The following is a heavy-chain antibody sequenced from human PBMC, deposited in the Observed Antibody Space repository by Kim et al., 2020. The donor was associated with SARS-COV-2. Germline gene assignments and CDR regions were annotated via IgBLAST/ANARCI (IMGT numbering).Heavy chain of an antibody. D-gene: IGHD1-1*01. CDR2: ISSSSSYT. CDR1: GFTFSDYY. CDR3: ARSGLDAGDFDY. Sequence: GGSLRLSCAASGFTFSDYYMSWIRQAPGKGLEWVSYISSSSSYTNYADSVKGRFTISRDNAKNSLYLQMNSLRAEDTAVYYCARSGLDAGDFDYWGQGTLVTVSS. V-gene: IGHV3-11*03. J-gene: IGHJ4*02.